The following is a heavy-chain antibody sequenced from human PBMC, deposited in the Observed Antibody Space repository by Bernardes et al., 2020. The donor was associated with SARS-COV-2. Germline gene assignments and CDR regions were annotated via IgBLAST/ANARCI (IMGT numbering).Heavy chain of an antibody. D-gene: IGHD1-7*01. Sequence: GGSLRLSCTDSGVTFSSYAMHWVRQAPGKGPEWVAVISYDGGNKYYTDSVKGRFTISRDNSKNTLYLLMNSLRTDDTDVYYCTRGFGLELIACMDYWGQGTLVTVSS. CDR1: GVTFSSYA. J-gene: IGHJ4*03. V-gene: IGHV3-30*03. CDR2: ISYDGGNK. CDR3: TRGFGLELIACMDY.